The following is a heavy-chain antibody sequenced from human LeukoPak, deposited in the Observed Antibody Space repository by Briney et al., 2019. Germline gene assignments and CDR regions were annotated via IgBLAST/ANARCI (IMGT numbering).Heavy chain of an antibody. V-gene: IGHV4-34*01. CDR1: GGSFSGYY. J-gene: IGHJ4*02. CDR2: INHSGST. D-gene: IGHD5-12*01. CDR3: ARRDSGYDPFDY. Sequence: PSETLSLTCAVYGGSFSGYYWSWIRQPPGKGLEWIGEINHSGSTNHNPSLKSRVTISVDTSKNQFSLKLSSVTAADTAVYYCARRDSGYDPFDYWGQGTLVTVSS.